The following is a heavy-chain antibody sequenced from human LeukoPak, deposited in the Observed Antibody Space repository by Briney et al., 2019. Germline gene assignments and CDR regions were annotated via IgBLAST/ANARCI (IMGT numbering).Heavy chain of an antibody. CDR3: AREQYSNSYIDS. Sequence: GGSLRLSCVASGFNLSNYWMSWVRQAPGKGLEWVANIKQDESERYYVDSVKGRFAISRDNAKNSLYLHVNSLRADDTAVYYCAREQYSNSYIDSWGQGTLVTVFS. CDR1: GFNLSNYW. D-gene: IGHD6-13*01. V-gene: IGHV3-7*01. J-gene: IGHJ4*02. CDR2: IKQDESER.